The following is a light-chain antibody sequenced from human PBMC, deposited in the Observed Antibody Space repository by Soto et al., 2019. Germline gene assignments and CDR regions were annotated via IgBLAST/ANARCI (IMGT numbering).Light chain of an antibody. J-gene: IGLJ7*01. CDR3: SSYTITSSPV. Sequence: QAVVTQPASVSGSPGQSITISCTGTSSDVGGYDFVSWYRQYPGQAPKILIYEVTHRPSGVPDRFSGSKSGNTASLTISGLQADDEADYYCSSYTITSSPVFGPGTQLTVL. CDR1: SSDVGGYDF. CDR2: EVT. V-gene: IGLV2-14*01.